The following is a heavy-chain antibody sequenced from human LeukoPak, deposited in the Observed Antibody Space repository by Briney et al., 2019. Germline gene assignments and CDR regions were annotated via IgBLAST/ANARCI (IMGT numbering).Heavy chain of an antibody. CDR3: ARAASSSSSYFDY. CDR1: GGSISSGGYY. D-gene: IGHD6-6*01. Sequence: SQTLSLTCTVSGGSISSGGYYWSWIRQPPGKGLEWIGYIYHSGSTYYNSSLKSRVTISVDRSKSQFSLKLSSVTAADTAVYYCARAASSSSSYFDYWGQGTLVTVSS. J-gene: IGHJ4*02. V-gene: IGHV4-30-2*01. CDR2: IYHSGST.